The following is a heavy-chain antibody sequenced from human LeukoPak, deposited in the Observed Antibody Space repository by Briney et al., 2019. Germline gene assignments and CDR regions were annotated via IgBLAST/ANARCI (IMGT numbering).Heavy chain of an antibody. CDR1: GCTFDDYA. CDR2: INWKCGSI. J-gene: IGHJ4*02. D-gene: IGHD6-19*01. Sequence: GGSLRLSWAASGCTFDDYAVHWVRQPPGKGQEWVSGINWKCGSIGYADSVKGRFTTSRDNAKNSLYLQMNSLRPEDTAFYYCAKDKGSGWSGIDYWGQGTLVTVSS. V-gene: IGHV3-9*01. CDR3: AKDKGSGWSGIDY.